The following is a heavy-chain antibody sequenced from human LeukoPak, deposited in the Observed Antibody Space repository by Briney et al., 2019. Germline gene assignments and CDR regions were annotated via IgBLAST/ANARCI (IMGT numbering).Heavy chain of an antibody. D-gene: IGHD3-3*01. CDR2: ISSSGSTI. CDR1: GGSFSGYY. Sequence: LSLTCAVYGGSFSGYYWSWIRQAPGKGLEGVSYISSSGSTIYYADSVKGRFTISRDNAKNSLSLQMNSLRAEDTAVYYCARVHTNYDFWSGYYTGAFDIWGQGTMVTVSS. J-gene: IGHJ3*02. V-gene: IGHV3-11*04. CDR3: ARVHTNYDFWSGYYTGAFDI.